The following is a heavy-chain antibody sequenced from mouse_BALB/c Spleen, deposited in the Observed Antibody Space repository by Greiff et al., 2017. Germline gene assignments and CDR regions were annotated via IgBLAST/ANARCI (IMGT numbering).Heavy chain of an antibody. J-gene: IGHJ4*01. CDR3: ARWDGNYLYYAMDY. Sequence: EVKLMESGGGLVQPGGSRKLSCAASGFTFSSFGMHWVRQAPEKGLEWVAYISSGSSTIYYADTVKGRFNISRDNPKNTLFLQMTSLRSEDTAMYYCARWDGNYLYYAMDYWGQGTSVTVSS. CDR1: GFTFSSFG. V-gene: IGHV5-17*02. CDR2: ISSGSSTI. D-gene: IGHD2-1*01.